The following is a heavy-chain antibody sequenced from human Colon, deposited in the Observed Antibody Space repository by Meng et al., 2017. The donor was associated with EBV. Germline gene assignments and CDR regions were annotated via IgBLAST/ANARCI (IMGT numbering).Heavy chain of an antibody. J-gene: IGHJ4*02. V-gene: IGHV4-4*02. CDR3: ARVRVIPAAVGFDY. D-gene: IGHD2-2*01. CDR1: GGSISTSDW. Sequence: VQIPASGPGLVVPSGTRSLTCAVSGGSISTSDWWSWVRQPPGKGLEWIGEIYRGGGTNYNPSFKSRVTISVDTSNNHFSLKLSYVTAADTAVYYCARVRVIPAAVGFDYWGQGTLVTVSS. CDR2: IYRGGGT.